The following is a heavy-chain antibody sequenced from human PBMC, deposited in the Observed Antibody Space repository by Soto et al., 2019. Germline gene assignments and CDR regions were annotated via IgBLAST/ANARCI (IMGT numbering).Heavy chain of an antibody. CDR3: ARGSYCGGDCYDY. CDR1: GYTFTSYF. J-gene: IGHJ4*02. Sequence: QVQLVQSGAEVKKPGASVKVSCKASGYTFTSYFMHWVRQAPGQGLEWMGIINPLSGSTTYAQNLQGRVTMTRDTSTSTVYMELSSLRSEDTAVCYCARGSYCGGDCYDYWGQGTLVTVSS. D-gene: IGHD2-21*01. CDR2: INPLSGST. V-gene: IGHV1-46*03.